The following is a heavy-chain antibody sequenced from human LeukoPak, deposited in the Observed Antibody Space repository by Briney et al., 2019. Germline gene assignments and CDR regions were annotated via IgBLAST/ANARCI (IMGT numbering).Heavy chain of an antibody. CDR2: IWYDGSNK. D-gene: IGHD6-19*01. Sequence: GGSLRLSCAASGFTFSSFGMHWVRQAPGKGLEWVAVIWYDGSNKYYADSVKGRFTISRDNSKNTLYLQMNSLRAEDTAVYYRARELPPAVTYYFDYWGQGTLVTVSS. V-gene: IGHV3-33*01. J-gene: IGHJ4*02. CDR3: ARELPPAVTYYFDY. CDR1: GFTFSSFG.